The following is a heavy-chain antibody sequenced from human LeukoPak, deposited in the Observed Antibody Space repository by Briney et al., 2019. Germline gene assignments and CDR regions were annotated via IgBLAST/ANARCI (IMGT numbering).Heavy chain of an antibody. J-gene: IGHJ4*02. V-gene: IGHV3-30-3*01. D-gene: IGHD3-22*01. CDR1: GFTFSSNA. CDR3: AREEFDSVGYYPDY. Sequence: PGGSLRLSCAASGFTFSSNAIHWVRQAPGKGLEWVAVISYDGSSKYYADSVKGRFTISRGNSKNTLYLQMNSLRADDTAVYYCAREEFDSVGYYPDYWGQGTLVTVSA. CDR2: ISYDGSSK.